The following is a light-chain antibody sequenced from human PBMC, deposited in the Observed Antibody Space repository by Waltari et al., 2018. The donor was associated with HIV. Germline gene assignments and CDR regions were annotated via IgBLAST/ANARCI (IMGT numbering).Light chain of an antibody. V-gene: IGKV1-39*01. Sequence: DNQMTTSPSSLSASVRDRVNITCRATQYMSTDLNWYQLKPGKAPKLLIYAASSLQSGVPSRFSGSGSGTVFTLSISSLQPEDFATYYCQQSYSTPRTFGQGTKVEIK. CDR3: QQSYSTPRT. CDR2: AAS. J-gene: IGKJ1*01. CDR1: QYMSTD.